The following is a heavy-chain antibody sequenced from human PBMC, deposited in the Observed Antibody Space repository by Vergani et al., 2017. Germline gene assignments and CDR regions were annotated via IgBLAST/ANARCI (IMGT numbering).Heavy chain of an antibody. V-gene: IGHV1-46*01. CDR2: INPSGGST. CDR1: GYTFTSYY. Sequence: QVQLVQSGAEVKKPGASVKVSCKASGYTFTSYYMHWVRQAPGQGLEWMGIINPSGGSTSYAQKFQGRVTMTRDTSISTAYMELSRLRSDDTAVYYCASLGGTAATHFNYYGMDVWGQGTTVTVSS. D-gene: IGHD2-15*01. J-gene: IGHJ6*02. CDR3: ASLGGTAATHFNYYGMDV.